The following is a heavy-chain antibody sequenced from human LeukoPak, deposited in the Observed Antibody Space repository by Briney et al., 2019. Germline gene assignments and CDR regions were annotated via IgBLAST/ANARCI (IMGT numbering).Heavy chain of an antibody. CDR1: GFTFSSYA. J-gene: IGHJ4*02. D-gene: IGHD1-26*01. CDR2: ISYDGSNK. V-gene: IGHV3-30*04. CDR3: AREKIVGATLFLDY. Sequence: GGSLRLSCAASGFTFSSYAMHWVRQAPGKGLEWVAVISYDGSNKYYADSVKGRFTISRDNAKNSLYLQMNSLRAEDTAVYYCAREKIVGATLFLDYWGQGTLVTVSS.